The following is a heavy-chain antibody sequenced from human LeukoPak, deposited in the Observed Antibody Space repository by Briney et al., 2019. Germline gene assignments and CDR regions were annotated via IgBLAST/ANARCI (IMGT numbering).Heavy chain of an antibody. CDR2: ISGSGDRT. V-gene: IGHV3-23*01. CDR3: AKSLAGVAV. J-gene: IGHJ1*01. Sequence: GGSLRLSCAASGFTFSSYSMNWVRQAPGKGLEWVSSISGSGDRTYFADSVRGRFTISRDNSENTVFLQMNSLRAEDTAVYYCAKSLAGVAVWGQGTLATVFS. CDR1: GFTFSSYS. D-gene: IGHD2-21*01.